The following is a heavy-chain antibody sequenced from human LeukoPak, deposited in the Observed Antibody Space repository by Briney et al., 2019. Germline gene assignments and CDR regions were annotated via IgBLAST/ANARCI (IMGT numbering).Heavy chain of an antibody. J-gene: IGHJ3*02. D-gene: IGHD4-17*01. CDR3: AREMTTVTTSAFDI. Sequence: ASVKVSCKASGYTFTGYYMHWVRQAPGQGLEWMGWINPNSGGTNYAQKFQGRVTMTRDTSISTAYMELSTLRSDDTAVYYCAREMTTVTTSAFDIWGQGTMVTVSS. V-gene: IGHV1-2*02. CDR2: INPNSGGT. CDR1: GYTFTGYY.